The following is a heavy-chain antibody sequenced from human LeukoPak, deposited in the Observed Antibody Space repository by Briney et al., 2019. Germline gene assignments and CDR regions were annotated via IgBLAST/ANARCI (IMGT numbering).Heavy chain of an antibody. V-gene: IGHV4-61*02. D-gene: IGHD1-14*01. Sequence: SETLSLTCTVSGGSISSGSYYWSWIRQPAGKGLEWIGRIYTSGSTNYNPSLKSRVTISVDTSKNQFSLKLSSVTAADTAVYYCARVYNVDVWGKGTTVTVSS. CDR2: IYTSGST. CDR1: GGSISSGSYY. CDR3: ARVYNVDV. J-gene: IGHJ6*04.